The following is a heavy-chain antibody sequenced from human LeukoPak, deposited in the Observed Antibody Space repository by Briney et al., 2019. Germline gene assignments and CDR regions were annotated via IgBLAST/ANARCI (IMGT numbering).Heavy chain of an antibody. Sequence: ASVKVSCKASGYTFTSYDINWVRQATGQGLEWMGWMNPNSDNTGYAQKFQGRVTTTRNTSISTAYMELSSLRSEDTAVYYCARAGGDYYYDSSGYDYWGQGTLVTVSS. V-gene: IGHV1-8*01. CDR1: GYTFTSYD. CDR2: MNPNSDNT. D-gene: IGHD3-22*01. CDR3: ARAGGDYYYDSSGYDY. J-gene: IGHJ4*02.